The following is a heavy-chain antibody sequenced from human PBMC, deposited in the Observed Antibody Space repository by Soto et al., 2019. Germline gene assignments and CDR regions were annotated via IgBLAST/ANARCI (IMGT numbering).Heavy chain of an antibody. CDR1: GFTFSDYS. D-gene: IGHD2-8*01. CDR3: ARVGYCAIGVCYTTNYYYMDV. CDR2: IRSSSSYI. Sequence: EVQLVESGGGLVQPGGSLRLSCAASGFTFSDYSMNWVRQAPGKGLEWVSYIRSSSSYIYYADSVKGRFTISRDNAKTSLYMQMSSRRAEDTSVYYCARVGYCAIGVCYTTNYYYMDVWGKGTKVTVS. V-gene: IGHV3-21*06. J-gene: IGHJ6*03.